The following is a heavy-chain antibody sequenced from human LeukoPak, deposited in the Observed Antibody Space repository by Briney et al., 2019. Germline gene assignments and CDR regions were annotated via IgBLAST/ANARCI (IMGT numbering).Heavy chain of an antibody. CDR3: ATGVATAYTY. Sequence: ASVKVSCKASGYTFTAYYIHWVRQAPGQGLEWMAFINPNSGDTYSAPQFQGRVTMTGDTSSRTAPLELSWLSSDDTAVYYCATGVATAYTYWGQGTLVTVSS. V-gene: IGHV1-2*02. CDR2: INPNSGDT. D-gene: IGHD5-18*01. CDR1: GYTFTAYY. J-gene: IGHJ4*02.